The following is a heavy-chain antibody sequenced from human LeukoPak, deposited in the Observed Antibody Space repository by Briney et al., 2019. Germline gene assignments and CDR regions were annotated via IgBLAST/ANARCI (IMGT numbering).Heavy chain of an antibody. D-gene: IGHD5-18*01. CDR3: ARREYSYGYYY. Sequence: SETLSLTCAVYGGSFSGYYWSWIRQPPGKGLEWIGEINHSGSTNYDPSLKSRVTISVDTSKNQFSLKLSSVTAAHTAVYYCARREYSYGYYYWGQGTLVTVSS. CDR2: INHSGST. J-gene: IGHJ4*02. CDR1: GGSFSGYY. V-gene: IGHV4-34*01.